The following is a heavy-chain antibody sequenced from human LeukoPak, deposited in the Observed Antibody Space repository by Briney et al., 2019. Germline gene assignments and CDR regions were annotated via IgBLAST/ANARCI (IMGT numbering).Heavy chain of an antibody. CDR3: ARDWFFGDYRGGTRFDY. Sequence: GGSLRLSCAASGFTFSSYGMHWVRQAPGKGLEWVAVIWYDGSNKYYADSVKGRFTISRDNSKNTLYLQMNSLRAEDTAVYYCARDWFFGDYRGGTRFDYWGQGTLVTVSS. D-gene: IGHD4-17*01. CDR2: IWYDGSNK. V-gene: IGHV3-33*01. J-gene: IGHJ4*02. CDR1: GFTFSSYG.